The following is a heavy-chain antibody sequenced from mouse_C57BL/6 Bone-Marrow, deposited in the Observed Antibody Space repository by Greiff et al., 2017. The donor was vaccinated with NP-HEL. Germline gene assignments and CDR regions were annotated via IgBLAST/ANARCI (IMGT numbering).Heavy chain of an antibody. D-gene: IGHD3-1*01. J-gene: IGHJ2*01. CDR1: GYAFTNYL. Sequence: VQLHQSGAELVRPGTSVKVSCKASGYAFTNYLIEWVKQRPGQGLEWIGVINPGSGGTNYNEKFKGKATLTADKSSSTAYMQLSSLTSEDSAVYFCARSLGYWGQGTTLTVSS. CDR3: ARSLGY. V-gene: IGHV1-54*01. CDR2: INPGSGGT.